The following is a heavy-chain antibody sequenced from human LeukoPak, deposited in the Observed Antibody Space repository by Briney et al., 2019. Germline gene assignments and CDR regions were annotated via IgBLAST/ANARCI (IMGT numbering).Heavy chain of an antibody. Sequence: GRSLGLSCAASGFTFSSYGMRWVRQAPGKGLEWVAVIWNDGSQKYYADSVKGRFTISRDNSKNTLYLQMNSLRAEDMAVYYCARDKGPYYFDQWGQGTLLTVSS. V-gene: IGHV3-33*01. J-gene: IGHJ4*02. CDR1: GFTFSSYG. CDR2: IWNDGSQK. CDR3: ARDKGPYYFDQ.